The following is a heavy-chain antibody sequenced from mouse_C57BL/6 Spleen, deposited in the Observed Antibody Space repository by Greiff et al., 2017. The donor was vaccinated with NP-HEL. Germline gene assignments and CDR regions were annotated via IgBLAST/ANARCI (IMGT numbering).Heavy chain of an antibody. J-gene: IGHJ2*01. V-gene: IGHV1-26*01. CDR2: INPNNGGT. CDR3: VHGPYYFDY. Sequence: EVQLQQSGPELVKPGASVKISCKASGYTFTDYYMNWVKQSHGKSLEWIGDINPNNGGTSYNQKFKGKATLTVDKSSSTAYMELRSLTSEDSAVYYCVHGPYYFDYWGQGTTLTVSS. CDR1: GYTFTDYY.